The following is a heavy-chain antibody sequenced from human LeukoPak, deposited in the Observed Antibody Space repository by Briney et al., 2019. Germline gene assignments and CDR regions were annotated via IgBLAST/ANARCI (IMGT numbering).Heavy chain of an antibody. V-gene: IGHV4-39*01. D-gene: IGHD3-10*01. CDR1: GGSISSSSYY. J-gene: IGHJ4*02. Sequence: PSETLSLTCTVSGGSISSSSYYWGWIRQPPGKGLEGIGSIYYSGSTYYNPSLKSRVTISVDTSKNQFSLKLSSVTAADTAVYYCARVLLLWFGETQQYYFDYWGQGTLVTVSS. CDR2: IYYSGST. CDR3: ARVLLLWFGETQQYYFDY.